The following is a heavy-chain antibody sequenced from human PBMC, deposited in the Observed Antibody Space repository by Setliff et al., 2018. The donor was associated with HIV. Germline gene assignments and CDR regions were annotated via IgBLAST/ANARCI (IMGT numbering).Heavy chain of an antibody. J-gene: IGHJ6*03. CDR1: GYTFTSYY. V-gene: IGHV1-46*03. Sequence: ASVKVSCKASGYTFTSYYMHWVRQAPGQGLEWMGIINPSGGSTSYAQKFQGRVTMTRDTSTSTVYMELSSLRSEDTAVYYCSRNGWHMNSWHYYYYYMDVWGKETTGTVSS. D-gene: IGHD6-13*01. CDR2: INPSGGST. CDR3: SRNGWHMNSWHYYYYYMDV.